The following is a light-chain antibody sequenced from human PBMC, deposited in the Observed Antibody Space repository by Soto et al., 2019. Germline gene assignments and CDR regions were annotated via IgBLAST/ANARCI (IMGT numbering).Light chain of an antibody. CDR1: QDIGTY. CDR3: QQYNDRLWT. CDR2: AAS. J-gene: IGKJ1*01. Sequence: AIRMTQSPSSLSASTGDRVTIPCRASQDIGTYLAWYQQKPGKAPKLLIYAASSLQSGVPSRFSGSGSGTDFTLTISWLQSEDFAVYFCQQYNDRLWTFGQGTKVEIK. V-gene: IGKV1-8*01.